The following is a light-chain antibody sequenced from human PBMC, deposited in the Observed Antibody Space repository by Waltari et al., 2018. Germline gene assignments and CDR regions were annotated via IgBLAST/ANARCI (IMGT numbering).Light chain of an antibody. Sequence: QSALTQPASVSGSPGQSITISCTGSSSDIGIYNLVSWYQHHPGKVPKRIIYEVSERPSGVSGRFSGSKSGNTASLTLSDLQPEDGADYYCCSYAGDSTYVFGTGTKVTVL. V-gene: IGLV2-23*02. CDR1: SSDIGIYNL. CDR3: CSYAGDSTYV. J-gene: IGLJ1*01. CDR2: EVS.